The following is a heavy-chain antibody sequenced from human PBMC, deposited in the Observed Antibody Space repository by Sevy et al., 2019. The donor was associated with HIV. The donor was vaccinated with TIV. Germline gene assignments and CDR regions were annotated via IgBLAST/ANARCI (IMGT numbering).Heavy chain of an antibody. D-gene: IGHD2-15*01. V-gene: IGHV3-23*01. J-gene: IGHJ4*02. CDR3: AKDRASYSTYYFDY. Sequence: GGSLRLSCAVSGFTFNIYAMSWVHQTPGKGLEWVSGISDRGDTTYYADSVKGRFTISRDNSKNTLFLQMNSLRADDTALYYCAKDRASYSTYYFDYWGQGTLVTVSS. CDR1: GFTFNIYA. CDR2: ISDRGDTT.